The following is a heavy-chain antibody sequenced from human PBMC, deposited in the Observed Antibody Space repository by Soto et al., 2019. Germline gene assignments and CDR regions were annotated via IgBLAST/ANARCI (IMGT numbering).Heavy chain of an antibody. J-gene: IGHJ4*02. V-gene: IGHV4-39*01. D-gene: IGHD3-10*01. CDR1: GGCISSSSYY. CDR2: IYYIGST. CDR3: ARKMVRGVSPGLVDY. Sequence: SETLSLTCTVSGGCISSSSYYWGWILQPTGTGLEWIWSIYYIGSTYYNPSPQSRVTISVDTSKNQFSLKLSSVTAADSAVYYCARKMVRGVSPGLVDYWGQGTLVTVSS.